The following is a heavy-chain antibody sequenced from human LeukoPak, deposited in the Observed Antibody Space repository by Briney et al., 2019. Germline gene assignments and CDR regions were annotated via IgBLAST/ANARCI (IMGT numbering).Heavy chain of an antibody. CDR2: IIPIFGTA. J-gene: IGHJ6*02. V-gene: IGHV1-69*13. CDR1: GGTFSRYA. D-gene: IGHD2-21*01. CDR3: VFGRCGLNEYYYYGMDV. Sequence: SVKVSCKASGGTFSRYAISWVRQAPGQGLEWMGGIIPIFGTANYAQKFQGRVTITADESTSTAYMELSSLRSEDTAVYYCVFGRCGLNEYYYYGMDVWGQGTTVTVSS.